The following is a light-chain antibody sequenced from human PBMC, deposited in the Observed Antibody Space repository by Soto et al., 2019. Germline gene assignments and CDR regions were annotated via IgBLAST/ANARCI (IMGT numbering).Light chain of an antibody. CDR1: QSISSY. CDR2: EAS. J-gene: IGKJ1*01. V-gene: IGKV1-39*01. Sequence: DIQMTPSPSSLSASVGDRVTITCRASQSISSYLNWYQQKPGKAPKLLIYEASSLQSGVPSRFSGSGSGTDFTLTISSLQPEDFATYYCQQSDTTPWTFGQGTKVDIK. CDR3: QQSDTTPWT.